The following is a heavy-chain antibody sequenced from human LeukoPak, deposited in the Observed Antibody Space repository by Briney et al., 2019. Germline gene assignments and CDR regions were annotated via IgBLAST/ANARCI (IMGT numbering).Heavy chain of an antibody. V-gene: IGHV3-11*04. Sequence: GGSLRLSCAASGFTVSSNYMSWVRQAPGKGLEWVSYISSSGSTIYYADSVKGRFTISRDNAKNSLYLQMNSLRAEDTAVYYCARQYCSGGSCPYMDVWGKGTTVTISS. CDR1: GFTVSSNY. J-gene: IGHJ6*03. CDR2: ISSSGSTI. CDR3: ARQYCSGGSCPYMDV. D-gene: IGHD2-15*01.